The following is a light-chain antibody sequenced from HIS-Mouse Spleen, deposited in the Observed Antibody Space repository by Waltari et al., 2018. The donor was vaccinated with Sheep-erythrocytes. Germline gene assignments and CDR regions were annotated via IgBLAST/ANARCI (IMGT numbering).Light chain of an antibody. Sequence: QSALTQPASVSGSPGQSITIFCTGTSSDVGGYNYVSWYQQHPGKAPKLMIYDVSNRPSGVANRFSGSKSGNTASLTISGLQAEDEADYYCSSYTSSSTLDYVFATGTKVTVL. J-gene: IGLJ1*01. CDR1: SSDVGGYNY. CDR3: SSYTSSSTLDYV. V-gene: IGLV2-14*03. CDR2: DVS.